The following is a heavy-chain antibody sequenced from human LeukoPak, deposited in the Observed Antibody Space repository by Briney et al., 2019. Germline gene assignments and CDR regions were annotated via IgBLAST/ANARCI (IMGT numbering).Heavy chain of an antibody. CDR2: ISGSGGST. V-gene: IGHV3-23*01. CDR3: AKVRYSSGWYRTWFDP. Sequence: PGGSLRLSCAASGFTFSSYAMSWVRQAPEKGLEWVSAISGSGGSTYYADSVKGRFTISRDNSKNTLYLQMNSLRAEDTAVYYCAKVRYSSGWYRTWFDPWGQGTLVTVSS. J-gene: IGHJ5*02. D-gene: IGHD6-19*01. CDR1: GFTFSSYA.